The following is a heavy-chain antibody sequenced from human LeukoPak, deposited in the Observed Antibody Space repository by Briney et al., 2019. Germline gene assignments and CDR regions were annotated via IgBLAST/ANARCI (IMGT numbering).Heavy chain of an antibody. D-gene: IGHD3-22*01. CDR2: IYYSGST. J-gene: IGHJ4*02. Sequence: PSETLSLTCTVSGGSISSYYWSWIRQPPGKGLEWIGYIYYSGSTNYNPSLKSRVTISVDTSKNQFSLKLSSVTAADTAVYYCARDGGGYDSSGKFDYWGQGTLVTVSS. CDR1: GGSISSYY. CDR3: ARDGGGYDSSGKFDY. V-gene: IGHV4-59*12.